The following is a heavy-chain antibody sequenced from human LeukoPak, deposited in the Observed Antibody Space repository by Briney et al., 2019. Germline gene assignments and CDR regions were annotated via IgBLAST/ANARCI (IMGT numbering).Heavy chain of an antibody. V-gene: IGHV3-30-3*01. D-gene: IGHD6-13*01. CDR3: AKVLSSKQQLVSGRFDP. Sequence: PGGSLRLSCAASGFTFSSYAMHWVRQAPGKGLEWVAVISYDGSNKYYADSVKGRFTISRDNSKNTLYLQMNSLRAEDTAVYYCAKVLSSKQQLVSGRFDPWGQGTLVTVSS. J-gene: IGHJ5*02. CDR2: ISYDGSNK. CDR1: GFTFSSYA.